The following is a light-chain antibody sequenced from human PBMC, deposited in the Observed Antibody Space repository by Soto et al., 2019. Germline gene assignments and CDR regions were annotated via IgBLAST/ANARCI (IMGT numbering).Light chain of an antibody. CDR3: QQRHMWPIT. Sequence: EVVLTQSPAALPFSPGETATLSCSASQSFRGLLAWYQQKPGQAPRLLIYDAYNRATGIPPRFSGSGSGTDFTLTISSLEPEDSAVYYCQQRHMWPITFSQGTRLEI. J-gene: IGKJ5*01. CDR2: DAY. V-gene: IGKV3-11*01. CDR1: QSFRGL.